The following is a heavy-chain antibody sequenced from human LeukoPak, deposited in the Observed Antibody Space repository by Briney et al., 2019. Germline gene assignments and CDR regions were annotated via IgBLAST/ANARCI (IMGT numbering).Heavy chain of an antibody. Sequence: PGGSLRLSCAASGFTFSSYEMNWVRQAPGKGLEWVSYISSSGSTIYYADSVKGRFTISRDNAKNSLYLQMNSLRAEDTAVYHCARIAARLPWFDPWGQGTLVTVSS. CDR1: GFTFSSYE. CDR3: ARIAARLPWFDP. D-gene: IGHD6-6*01. CDR2: ISSSGSTI. V-gene: IGHV3-48*03. J-gene: IGHJ5*02.